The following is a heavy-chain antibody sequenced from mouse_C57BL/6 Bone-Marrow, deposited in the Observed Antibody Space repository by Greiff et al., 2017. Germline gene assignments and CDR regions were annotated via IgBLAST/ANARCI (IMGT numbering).Heavy chain of an antibody. CDR2: IDPENGDT. Sequence: EVQLQQSGAELVRPGASVKLSCTASGFNIKDDYMHWVKQRPEQGLEWIGWIDPENGDTEYASKFQGKATITADTSSNTGYLQLSSLTSEDTAVYYCTTVEWLRRGYFDVWGTGTTVTVSS. CDR1: GFNIKDDY. D-gene: IGHD2-2*01. CDR3: TTVEWLRRGYFDV. J-gene: IGHJ1*03. V-gene: IGHV14-4*01.